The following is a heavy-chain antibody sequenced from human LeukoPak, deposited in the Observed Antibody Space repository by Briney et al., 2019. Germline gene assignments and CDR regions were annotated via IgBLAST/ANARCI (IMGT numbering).Heavy chain of an antibody. CDR2: FDPEDGET. CDR3: ATDSSCVGDCYSLGY. CDR1: GYTLTELS. J-gene: IGHJ4*02. Sequence: GASVKVSCKVSGYTLTELSMHWVRQAPGKGLEWMGGFDPEDGETIYAQKFQGRVTMTEDTSTDTAYMELSSLRSEDTAVYYCATDSSCVGDCYSLGYWGQGTLVTVSS. V-gene: IGHV1-24*01. D-gene: IGHD2-21*02.